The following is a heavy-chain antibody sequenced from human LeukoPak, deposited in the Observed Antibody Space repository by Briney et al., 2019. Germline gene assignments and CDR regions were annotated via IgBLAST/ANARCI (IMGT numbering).Heavy chain of an antibody. V-gene: IGHV4-4*02. CDR1: GGSLSSTNW. D-gene: IGHD3-22*01. J-gene: IGHJ4*02. CDR2: IFHSGST. Sequence: SGTLSLTCAVSGGSLSSTNWWSWVRQPPGKGLEWIGEIFHSGSTNYNPSLKSRVTISVDKSKNQFSLKLSSVTAADTAVFYCARDSSGYDGGEPYYFDSWGQGILVTVSS. CDR3: ARDSSGYDGGEPYYFDS.